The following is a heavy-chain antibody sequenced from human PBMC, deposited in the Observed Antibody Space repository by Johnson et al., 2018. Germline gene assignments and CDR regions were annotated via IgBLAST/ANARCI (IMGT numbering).Heavy chain of an antibody. CDR2: ISGSGGST. J-gene: IGHJ6*02. Sequence: VQLVQSGGGLVQPGGSLRLSCAASGFTFSSYAMSWVRQAPGKGLEWVSAISGSGGSTYYADSVKGRFTISRNNSKNTLYLQMNSLRAEDTAGYYCAKCHGDYVYYYYGMDVWGQGPTVTVSS. V-gene: IGHV3-23*04. CDR3: AKCHGDYVYYYYGMDV. CDR1: GFTFSSYA. D-gene: IGHD4-17*01.